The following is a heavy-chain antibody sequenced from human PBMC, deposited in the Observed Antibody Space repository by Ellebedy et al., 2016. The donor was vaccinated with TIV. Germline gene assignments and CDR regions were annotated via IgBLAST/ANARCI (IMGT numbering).Heavy chain of an antibody. V-gene: IGHV3-15*01. CDR3: TTDRGVEDQDYYGSGSFQGGMDV. Sequence: PGGSLRLSCAASGFTFSNAWMSWVRQAPGKGLEWVGRIKSKTDGGTTDYAAPVKGRFTISRDDSKNTLYLQMNSLKTEDTAVYYCTTDRGVEDQDYYGSGSFQGGMDVWGQGTTVTVSS. J-gene: IGHJ6*02. CDR1: GFTFSNAW. D-gene: IGHD3-10*01. CDR2: IKSKTDGGTT.